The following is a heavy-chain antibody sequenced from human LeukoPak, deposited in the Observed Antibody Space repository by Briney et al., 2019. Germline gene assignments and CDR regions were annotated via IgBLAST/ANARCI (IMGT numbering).Heavy chain of an antibody. Sequence: PGGSLRLSCAASGFTFSDYYMNWIRQAPGKGLEWVSYISSSDNTIFYADSVKGRFTISRDNAKNSLYLQMNSLRAEDTAVYYCARDAPGGDYYGYYDHWGQGTLVTVSS. CDR3: ARDAPGGDYYGYYDH. D-gene: IGHD4-17*01. J-gene: IGHJ5*02. V-gene: IGHV3-11*01. CDR2: ISSSDNTI. CDR1: GFTFSDYY.